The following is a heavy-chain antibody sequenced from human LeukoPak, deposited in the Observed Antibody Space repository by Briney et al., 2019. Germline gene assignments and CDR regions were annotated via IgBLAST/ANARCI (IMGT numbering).Heavy chain of an antibody. V-gene: IGHV1-2*02. D-gene: IGHD2-2*01. CDR3: ARDLVVVPYYYMDV. Sequence: GASVKVSCKASGYTFTGYYMHWVRQAPGQGLEWMGWINPNSGGTNYAQKFQGRVTMTRDTSISTAYMELSRLRSDDTAVYYCARDLVVVPYYYMDVWGKGTTVTVSS. J-gene: IGHJ6*03. CDR1: GYTFTGYY. CDR2: INPNSGGT.